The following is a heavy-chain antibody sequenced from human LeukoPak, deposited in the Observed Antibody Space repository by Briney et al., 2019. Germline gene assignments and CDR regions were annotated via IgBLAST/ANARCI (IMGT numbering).Heavy chain of an antibody. CDR1: GYTFTSYD. D-gene: IGHD6-13*01. J-gene: IGHJ6*03. Sequence: ASVKVSCKASGYTFTSYDINWVRQATGQGLEWMGWMNPNSGNTGYAQKFQGRVTMTRNTSISTAYMELSSLRSEDTAVYYCAREGSSSWPHYYYYMDVWGKGTTVTVSS. CDR3: AREGSSSWPHYYYYMDV. V-gene: IGHV1-8*01. CDR2: MNPNSGNT.